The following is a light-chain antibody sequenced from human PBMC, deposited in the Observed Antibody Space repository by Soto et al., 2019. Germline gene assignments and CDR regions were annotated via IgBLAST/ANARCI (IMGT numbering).Light chain of an antibody. J-gene: IGLJ1*01. CDR2: EVS. Sequence: QSVLTQPASLSGSPGQSITISCTGTSSDIGGYKHVSWYQQHPGKAPKLMIYEVSNRPSGVSNRFSGSKSGNTASLTISGLQAEDEADYYCSSYTTSRPQVFGTGTKVTVL. V-gene: IGLV2-14*01. CDR3: SSYTTSRPQV. CDR1: SSDIGGYKH.